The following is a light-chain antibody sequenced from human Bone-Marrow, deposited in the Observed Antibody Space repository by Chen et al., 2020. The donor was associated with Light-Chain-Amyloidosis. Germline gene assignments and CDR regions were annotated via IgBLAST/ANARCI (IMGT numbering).Light chain of an antibody. Sequence: EIVLTQSPGTLSLSPGEGANLSCRASQTISSNYLTWYQQKFGQAPRLLIYGSSCRPTGIPDRFTGSGSGTDFTLTINRLEPEDFAMYYCQQYVTSPLTFGGGTKVSI. CDR2: GSS. J-gene: IGKJ4*01. CDR3: QQYVTSPLT. CDR1: QTISSNY. V-gene: IGKV3-20*01.